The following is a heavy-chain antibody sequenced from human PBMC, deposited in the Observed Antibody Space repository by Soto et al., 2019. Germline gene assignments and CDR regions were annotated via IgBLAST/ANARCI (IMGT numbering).Heavy chain of an antibody. CDR2: IYYSGST. D-gene: IGHD1-26*01. V-gene: IGHV4-31*03. CDR3: ARGRWENASPFDY. J-gene: IGHJ4*02. Sequence: QVQLQESGPGLVKPSQTLSLTCTVSGGSISSGGYYWSWIRQHPGKGLEWIGYIYYSGSTYYNPSLNSRVTISVDTSKNQFSLKLSSVTAADTAVYYCARGRWENASPFDYWGQGTLVTVSS. CDR1: GGSISSGGYY.